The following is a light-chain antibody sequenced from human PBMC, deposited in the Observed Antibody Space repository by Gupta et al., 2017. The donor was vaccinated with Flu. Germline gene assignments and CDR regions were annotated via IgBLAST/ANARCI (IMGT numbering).Light chain of an antibody. Sequence: GDRVTITCRASQNIGNYLNWYQQKPGKAPRLLIYAASTLDSGVPSGFSGSGSGTDFTLTIDSLQPEDFATYYCQQSYSTPWTFGQGTKVEIK. J-gene: IGKJ1*01. CDR1: QNIGNY. CDR2: AAS. V-gene: IGKV1-39*01. CDR3: QQSYSTPWT.